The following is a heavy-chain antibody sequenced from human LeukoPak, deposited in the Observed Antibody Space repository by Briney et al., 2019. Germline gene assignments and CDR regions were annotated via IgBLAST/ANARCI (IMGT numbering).Heavy chain of an antibody. CDR3: AREQVDIVATPLGVYGMDV. Sequence: ASVKVSCKASGYTFTSYGISWVRQAPGQGLERMGWISAYNGNTNYAQKLQGRVTMTTDTSTSTAYMELRSLRSDDTAVYYCAREQVDIVATPLGVYGMDVWGQGTTVTVSS. V-gene: IGHV1-18*01. CDR1: GYTFTSYG. CDR2: ISAYNGNT. J-gene: IGHJ6*02. D-gene: IGHD5-12*01.